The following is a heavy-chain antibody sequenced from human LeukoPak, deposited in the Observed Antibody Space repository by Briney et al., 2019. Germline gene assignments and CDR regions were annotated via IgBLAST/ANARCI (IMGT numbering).Heavy chain of an antibody. CDR1: GLTFSQAW. D-gene: IGHD1-26*01. J-gene: IGHJ4*02. CDR3: TTDLRGRGPNPRSSRIDY. CDR2: IKSRTEGGTI. V-gene: IGHV3-15*01. Sequence: GAYLRLSCGASGLTFSQAWMSWVRQDPGNGLDWVGRIKSRTEGGTIDYGAPVKGRFTISRDDSKNTVYLEMNSLKTEDTASYYCTTDLRGRGPNPRSSRIDYWGQGSLVTVSS.